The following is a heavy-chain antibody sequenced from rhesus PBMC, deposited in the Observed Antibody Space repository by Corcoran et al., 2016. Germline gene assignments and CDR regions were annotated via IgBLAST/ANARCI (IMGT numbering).Heavy chain of an antibody. CDR2: IKSKAYGGTA. D-gene: IGHD6-25*01. CDR3: TRDRMIAAYYFDY. V-gene: IGHV3-184*01. CDR1: GFTFSDHY. J-gene: IGHJ4*01. Sequence: EVQLVESGGGLVQPGGSLRLSCAASGFTFSDHYMYWVRQAPGKGLVWGGLIKSKAYGGTAEYAASVKGRFTISRDDSKSIADLQMNSLKTEDTAVYYCTRDRMIAAYYFDYWGQGVLVTVSS.